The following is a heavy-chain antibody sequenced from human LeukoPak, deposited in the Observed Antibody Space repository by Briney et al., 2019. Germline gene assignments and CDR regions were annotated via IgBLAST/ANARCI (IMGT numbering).Heavy chain of an antibody. J-gene: IGHJ6*03. Sequence: PGGSLRLSCAVSGFTFSSYEMHWVRQAPGKGLEWVSCITSSGSTIYYAASVKGRFTISRDNTKNSLYLQMNSLRADDTAVYYCARGESSYYMDVWGKGTTVTVSS. CDR2: ITSSGSTI. CDR3: ARGESSYYMDV. CDR1: GFTFSSYE. D-gene: IGHD3-10*01. V-gene: IGHV3-48*03.